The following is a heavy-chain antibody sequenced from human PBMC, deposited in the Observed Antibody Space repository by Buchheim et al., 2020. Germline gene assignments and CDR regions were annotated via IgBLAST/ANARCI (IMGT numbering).Heavy chain of an antibody. CDR2: INSDGSST. CDR3: ARGGKTIFGVAVD. J-gene: IGHJ4*02. Sequence: EVQVVESGGGLVKPGGSLRLSCAASGFTFSSYWMHWVRQAPGKGLVWVSRINSDGSSTNYADSVKGRFTISRDNAKNTSYPQMNSLRAEDTAVYYGARGGKTIFGVAVDWGQGTL. D-gene: IGHD3-3*01. V-gene: IGHV3-74*01. CDR1: GFTFSSYW.